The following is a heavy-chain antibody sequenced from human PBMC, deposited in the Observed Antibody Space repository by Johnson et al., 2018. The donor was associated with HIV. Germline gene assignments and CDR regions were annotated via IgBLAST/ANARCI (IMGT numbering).Heavy chain of an antibody. Sequence: QVQLVESGGGVVQPGRSLRLSCAASGFTFSIYGMHWVRQAPGKGLEWVAFISYDGSNKYYADSVKGRLTISRDNAKNSLYLQMNSLRAEDTALYYCARDHDDSGGYYVPYHAFDIWGQGTLVTVSS. J-gene: IGHJ3*02. CDR2: ISYDGSNK. CDR1: GFTFSIYG. V-gene: IGHV3-30*03. D-gene: IGHD3-22*01. CDR3: ARDHDDSGGYYVPYHAFDI.